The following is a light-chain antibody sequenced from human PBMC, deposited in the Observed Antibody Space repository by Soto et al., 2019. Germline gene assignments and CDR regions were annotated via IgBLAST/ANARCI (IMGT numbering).Light chain of an antibody. CDR2: GAS. Sequence: EIVMTQSPVTLSVSPGERATLSCWAGQSVSSNLAWYQQKPGQAPRLLIYGASTRATGIPARFTGSGSGTEFTLTISSLQFDDSAVYYCQQYNNWWTFAQGANVDIK. V-gene: IGKV3-15*01. J-gene: IGKJ1*01. CDR1: QSVSSN. CDR3: QQYNNWWT.